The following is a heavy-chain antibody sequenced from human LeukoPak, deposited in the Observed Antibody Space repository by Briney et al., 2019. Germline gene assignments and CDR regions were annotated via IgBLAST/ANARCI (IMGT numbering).Heavy chain of an antibody. J-gene: IGHJ4*02. CDR1: GDITHY. V-gene: IGHV4-39*01. CDR2: IYFSGSV. Sequence: SETLSPTCAVSGDITHYWGWVRQPPGKGPGCIGSIYFSGSVYYNPSLRGRVTISLDTSTKQLSLKLSSVTVADTAIYYCAKHNGGGVVSYVAPGPPDYFDHWGQGALVIVSS. D-gene: IGHD1-26*01. CDR3: AKHNGGGVVSYVAPGPPDYFDH.